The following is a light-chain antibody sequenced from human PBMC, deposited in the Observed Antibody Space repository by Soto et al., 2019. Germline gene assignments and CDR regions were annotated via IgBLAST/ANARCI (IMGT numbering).Light chain of an antibody. CDR2: DAS. Sequence: PGERATLSCRASQSVSSYLAWYQQKPGQAPRLLIYDASNRATGIPARFSGSGSGTDFTLTISSLEPEDFAVYYCQQLLTFGGGTKVEIK. V-gene: IGKV3-11*01. CDR3: QQLLT. J-gene: IGKJ4*01. CDR1: QSVSSY.